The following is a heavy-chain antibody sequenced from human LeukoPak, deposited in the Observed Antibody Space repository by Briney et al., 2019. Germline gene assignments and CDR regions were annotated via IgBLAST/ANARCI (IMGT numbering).Heavy chain of an antibody. CDR2: ISSSGSPI. J-gene: IGHJ3*02. V-gene: IGHV3-48*03. CDR3: ARGRGDYYAFDM. CDR1: GFTFNNYE. D-gene: IGHD4-17*01. Sequence: PGGPLRLSCGASGFTFNNYEMNWVRQAPGKGLGWDSYISSSGSPIYYADSVKGRFTISIDNAKNSLYLLITRLSAEDTAVYYCARGRGDYYAFDMWGQGTMVTVSS.